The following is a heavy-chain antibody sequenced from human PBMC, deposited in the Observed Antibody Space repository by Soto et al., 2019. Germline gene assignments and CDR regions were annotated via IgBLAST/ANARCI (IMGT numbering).Heavy chain of an antibody. D-gene: IGHD2-2*01. CDR2: IYYSGST. CDR1: GGSISSYY. J-gene: IGHJ3*02. CDR3: AREVWKEGCISTSCYAPDDAFDI. V-gene: IGHV4-59*01. Sequence: SETLSLTCTVSGGSISSYYWSWIRQPPGKGLEWIGYIYYSGSTNYNPSHKSRVTISVDTSKNQFSLKLSSVTAADTAVYYCAREVWKEGCISTSCYAPDDAFDIWGQGTMVTVSS.